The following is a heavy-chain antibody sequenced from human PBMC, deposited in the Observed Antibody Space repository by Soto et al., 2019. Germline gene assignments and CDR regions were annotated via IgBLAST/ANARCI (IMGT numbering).Heavy chain of an antibody. V-gene: IGHV3-23*01. CDR3: AKSHYYGSGSYTYYYGMDV. Sequence: GGSLRLSCAASGFTFSSYAMSWVRQAPGKGLEWVSAISGSGGSTYYADSVKGRFNISRDNSKNTLYLQMNSLRAEDTAVYYCAKSHYYGSGSYTYYYGMDVWGQGTTVTVSS. CDR1: GFTFSSYA. J-gene: IGHJ6*02. CDR2: ISGSGGST. D-gene: IGHD3-10*01.